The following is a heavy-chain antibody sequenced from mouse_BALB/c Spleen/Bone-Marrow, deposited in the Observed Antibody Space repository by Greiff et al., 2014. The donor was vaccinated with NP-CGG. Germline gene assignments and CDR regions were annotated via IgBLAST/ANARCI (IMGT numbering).Heavy chain of an antibody. D-gene: IGHD1-2*01. CDR3: TRLSLLRGYFDY. Sequence: QVQLQQSGAELVKPGTSVKLSCKASGYTFTSYYIYWVKQRPGQGLKWIGEINPSNGGTNFNEKFKSKATLTVDKSSSTAYMQLSSLTFEDSAVYYCTRLSLLRGYFDYWGQGTTLTVSS. V-gene: IGHV1S81*02. CDR1: GYTFTSYY. J-gene: IGHJ2*01. CDR2: INPSNGGT.